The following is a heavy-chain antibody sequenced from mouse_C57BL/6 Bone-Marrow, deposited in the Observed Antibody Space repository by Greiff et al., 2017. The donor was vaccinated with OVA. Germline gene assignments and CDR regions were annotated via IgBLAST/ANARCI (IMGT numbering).Heavy chain of an antibody. CDR1: GFTFSDYY. CDR3: ARHKSIYDGPWFAY. Sequence: EVNLMESGGGLVQPGGSLKLSCAASGFTFSDYYMYWVRQTPEKRLEWVAYISNGGGSTYYPDTVKGRFTISRDNAKNTLYLQMSRLKSEDTAMYYCARHKSIYDGPWFAYWGQGTLVTVSA. J-gene: IGHJ3*01. D-gene: IGHD2-3*01. V-gene: IGHV5-12*01. CDR2: ISNGGGST.